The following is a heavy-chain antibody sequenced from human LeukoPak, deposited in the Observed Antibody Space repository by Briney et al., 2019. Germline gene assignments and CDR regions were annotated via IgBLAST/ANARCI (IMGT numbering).Heavy chain of an antibody. CDR1: GGSISSSRYY. Sequence: SETLSLTCTVSGGSISSSRYYWGWIRQPPGKGLEWIGSIYYSGSTYYNPSPKSRVTISVDTSKNQFSLKLSSVTAADTAVYYCARAVRYFDWLLPNYFDYWGQETLVTVSS. D-gene: IGHD3-9*01. CDR3: ARAVRYFDWLLPNYFDY. J-gene: IGHJ4*02. V-gene: IGHV4-39*07. CDR2: IYYSGST.